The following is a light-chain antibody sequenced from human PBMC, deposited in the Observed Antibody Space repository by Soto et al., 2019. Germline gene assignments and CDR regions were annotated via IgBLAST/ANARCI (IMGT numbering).Light chain of an antibody. CDR2: ATR. CDR1: SSDVGNYNL. J-gene: IGLJ2*01. CDR3: CSYAGSITFT. V-gene: IGLV2-23*02. Sequence: QSALTQPASVSGSPGQSITISCTGTSSDVGNYNLVSWYQQHPGKAPKLIIYATRKRPSGVSNRYSGSKSGNTASLTISGLQAEDEATYHCCSYAGSITFTFGGGTQLTVL.